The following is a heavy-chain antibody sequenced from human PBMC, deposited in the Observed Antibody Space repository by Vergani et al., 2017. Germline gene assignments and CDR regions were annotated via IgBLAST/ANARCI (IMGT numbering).Heavy chain of an antibody. D-gene: IGHD6-6*01. Sequence: QVQLQESGPGLVKPSETLSLTCTVSGGSISSGGYSWSWIRQPPGKGLEWIGYIYHSGSTYYNPSLKSRVTISVDRSKNQFSLKLSSVTAADTAVYYCARAKGGSSKSGFDYWGQGTLVTVSS. CDR1: GGSISSGGYS. CDR2: IYHSGST. V-gene: IGHV4-30-2*01. J-gene: IGHJ4*02. CDR3: ARAKGGSSKSGFDY.